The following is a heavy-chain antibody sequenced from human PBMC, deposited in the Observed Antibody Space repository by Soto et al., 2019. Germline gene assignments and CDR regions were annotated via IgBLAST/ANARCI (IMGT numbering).Heavy chain of an antibody. Sequence: GGSLRLSCAASGFTFSSYAMSWVRQAPGKGLEWVSAISGSGGSTYYADSVKGRFTISRDNSKNALYLQMNSLRAEDTAVYYCAKDYSGNLGFGSGFNYWGQGTLVTVSS. CDR3: AKDYSGNLGFGSGFNY. CDR2: ISGSGGST. D-gene: IGHD1-26*01. V-gene: IGHV3-23*01. CDR1: GFTFSSYA. J-gene: IGHJ4*02.